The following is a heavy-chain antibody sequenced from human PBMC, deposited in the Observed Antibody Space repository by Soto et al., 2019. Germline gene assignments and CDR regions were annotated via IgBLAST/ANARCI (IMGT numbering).Heavy chain of an antibody. Sequence: PGGSLRLSCAASGLTLSRYPMSWVRQAPGKGLQWVSSISVDGGSTYYLDSVKGRFTISRDSSNNTLYLQMNSLRAEDTAVYYCAKDGIRGIHIDNWGQGTLVTVSS. CDR1: GLTLSRYP. V-gene: IGHV3-23*01. CDR2: ISVDGGST. CDR3: AKDGIRGIHIDN. J-gene: IGHJ4*02.